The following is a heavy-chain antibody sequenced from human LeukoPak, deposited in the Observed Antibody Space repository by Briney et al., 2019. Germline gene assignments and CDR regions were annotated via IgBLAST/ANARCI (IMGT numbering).Heavy chain of an antibody. CDR2: ISSSSSYI. CDR1: GFTFSSYS. CDR3: AREVHHGSGSK. V-gene: IGHV3-21*01. D-gene: IGHD3-10*01. J-gene: IGHJ4*02. Sequence: PGGSLRLSCAASGFTFSSYSLNWVRQAPGKGLEWVSSISSSSSYIYYADSVKGRYTISRDNAKNSLYLQMNSLRAEDTAVYYCAREVHHGSGSKWGQGTLVTVSS.